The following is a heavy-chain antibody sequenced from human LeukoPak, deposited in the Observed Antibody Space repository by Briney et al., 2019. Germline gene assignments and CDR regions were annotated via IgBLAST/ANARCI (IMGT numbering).Heavy chain of an antibody. V-gene: IGHV3-74*01. D-gene: IGHD3-10*01. CDR2: INSDGSST. CDR1: GFTFSSYW. J-gene: IGHJ6*02. CDR3: TRDERYYGSGSPSHTYYYGMDV. Sequence: GGSLRLSCAASGFTFSSYWMHWVRQAPGKGLEWVSRINSDGSSTRSADSVKGRFTISRDNAKNTLYLQINSLRAEDTAVYYCTRDERYYGSGSPSHTYYYGMDVWGQGTTVTVSS.